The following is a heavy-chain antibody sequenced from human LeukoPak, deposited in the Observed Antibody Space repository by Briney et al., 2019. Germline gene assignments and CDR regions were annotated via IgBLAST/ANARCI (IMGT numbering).Heavy chain of an antibody. CDR2: IFYSGNT. J-gene: IGHJ5*02. V-gene: IGHV4-59*11. D-gene: IGHD4-11*01. CDR1: GDSINSHY. Sequence: SETLSLTCTVFGDSINSHYWSWVRQAPGKVLEWIGYIFYSGNTNYSPSLKSQVTLSIDTPKKQFSLRLTSVTTADTAVHFCARTGDYSRSTGGWFDPWGQGTLVTVSS. CDR3: ARTGDYSRSTGGWFDP.